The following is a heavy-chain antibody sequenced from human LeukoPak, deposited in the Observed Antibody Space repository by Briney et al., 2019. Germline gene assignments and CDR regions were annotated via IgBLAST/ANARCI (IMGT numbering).Heavy chain of an antibody. Sequence: GGSLRLSCAASGFTFSSYGMHWVRQAPGKGLEWVANIKQDGSEKYYVDSVKGRFTISRDNAKNSLYLQMNSLRAEDTAVYYCARDRKSTMVRGVWRLGNKPTYFDYWGQGTLVTVSS. D-gene: IGHD3-10*01. V-gene: IGHV3-7*01. J-gene: IGHJ4*02. CDR3: ARDRKSTMVRGVWRLGNKPTYFDY. CDR1: GFTFSSYG. CDR2: IKQDGSEK.